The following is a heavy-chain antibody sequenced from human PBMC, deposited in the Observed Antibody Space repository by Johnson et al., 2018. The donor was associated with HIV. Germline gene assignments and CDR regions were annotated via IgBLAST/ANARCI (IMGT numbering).Heavy chain of an antibody. CDR3: ARELRGPDAFDI. CDR1: GLTFSSYG. J-gene: IGHJ3*02. CDR2: ISYDGSNK. Sequence: QVQLVESGGGVVQPGGSLRLSCAASGLTFSSYGMHWVRQAPGKGLEWMAFISYDGSNKYSADSVKGRFSISRDNAKNSLYLQMNSLRAEDTAIYYCARELRGPDAFDIWGQGTMVTVSS. V-gene: IGHV3-30*19.